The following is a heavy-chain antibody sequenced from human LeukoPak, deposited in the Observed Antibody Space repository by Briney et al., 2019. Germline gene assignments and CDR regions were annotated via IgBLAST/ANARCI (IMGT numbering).Heavy chain of an antibody. CDR1: GFTFSSYA. J-gene: IGHJ4*02. CDR2: ISYDGSNK. V-gene: IGHV3-30-3*01. D-gene: IGHD2-2*01. CDR3: ARDCSSAVCYAAFDF. Sequence: GGSLRLSCAASGFTFSSYAMHWVRQAPGKGLEWVAVISYDGSNKYYADSVKGRFTISRDNSKNTLYLQMNGLRAEDTAVYYCARDCSSAVCYAAFDFWGQGVLVTVSS.